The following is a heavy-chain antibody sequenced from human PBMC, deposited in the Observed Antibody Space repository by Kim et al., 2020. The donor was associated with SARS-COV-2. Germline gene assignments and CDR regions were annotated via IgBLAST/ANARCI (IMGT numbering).Heavy chain of an antibody. CDR1: GFTFDDYA. Sequence: SLRLSCAASGFTFDDYAMHWVRQAPGKGLEWVSGISWNSGTIGYADSVKGRFTISRDNAKNSLYLQMNSLRAEDTALYYCAKDIRYYYGSGSSESYAMDVWGQGTTVTVSS. J-gene: IGHJ6*02. CDR3: AKDIRYYYGSGSSESYAMDV. D-gene: IGHD3-10*01. CDR2: ISWNSGTI. V-gene: IGHV3-9*01.